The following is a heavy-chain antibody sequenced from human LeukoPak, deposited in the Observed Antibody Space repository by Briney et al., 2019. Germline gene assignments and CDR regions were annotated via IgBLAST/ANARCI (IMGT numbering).Heavy chain of an antibody. D-gene: IGHD3-3*01. V-gene: IGHV1-69*13. J-gene: IGHJ5*02. CDR2: IIPIFGTA. CDR3: ARELKGYDFWSGYYEYNWFDP. CDR1: GGTFSSYA. Sequence: SVKVSCKASGGTFSSYAISWVRQAPGQGLEWMGGIIPIFGTANYAQKFQGRVTITADESTSTAYMELSRLRSDDTAVYYCARELKGYDFWSGYYEYNWFDPWGQGTLVTVSS.